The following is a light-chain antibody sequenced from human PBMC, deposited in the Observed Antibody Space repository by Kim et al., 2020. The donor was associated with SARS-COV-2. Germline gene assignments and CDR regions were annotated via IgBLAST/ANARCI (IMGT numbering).Light chain of an antibody. CDR1: SVGSNS. CDR3: QVWDSSSDHPV. J-gene: IGLJ2*01. Sequence: SYELTQPPSLSVAPGGTARITCGGSSVGSNSVHWHQQKTGQAPVLVIYYNADRPSGIPERFSGSKSWNKATLIISTVEAGDEAHYYCQVWDSSSDHPVFGGGTKLTVL. V-gene: IGLV3-21*04. CDR2: YNA.